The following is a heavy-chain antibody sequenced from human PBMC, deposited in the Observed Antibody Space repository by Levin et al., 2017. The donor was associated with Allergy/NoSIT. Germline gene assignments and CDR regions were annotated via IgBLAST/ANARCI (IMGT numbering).Heavy chain of an antibody. V-gene: IGHV1-69*06. J-gene: IGHJ5*02. CDR3: AGRRADPSGTIGANWFDA. D-gene: IGHD2-8*01. CDR1: GDTFTDLS. CDR2: IVPLFGTP. Sequence: KISCKASGDTFTDLSIDWVRQAPGEGLEWMGTIVPLFGTPTYAQKFQGRLTITADKSTTTVYIDLISLTSDDTAVHYCAGRRADPSGTIGANWFDAWGQGTRVTVSS.